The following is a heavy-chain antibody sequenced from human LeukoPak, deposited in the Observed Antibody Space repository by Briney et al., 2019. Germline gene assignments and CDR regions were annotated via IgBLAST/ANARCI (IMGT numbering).Heavy chain of an antibody. CDR1: GYTFTGYY. J-gene: IGHJ4*02. CDR2: INPNSGGT. CDR3: ARLYDILTGDSFDY. D-gene: IGHD3-9*01. V-gene: IGHV1-2*02. Sequence: ASVKVSCKASGYTFTGYYMHWVRQAPGQGLEWMGWINPNSGGTNYALKFQGRVTMTRDTSISTAYMELSRLRSDDTAVYYCARLYDILTGDSFDYWGQGTLVTVSS.